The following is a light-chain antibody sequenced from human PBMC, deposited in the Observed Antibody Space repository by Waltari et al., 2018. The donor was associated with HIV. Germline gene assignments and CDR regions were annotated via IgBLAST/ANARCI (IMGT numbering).Light chain of an antibody. CDR1: DIDIGTYNL. Sequence: QSALTQPASVSGNPGQSVTITCTVTDIDIGTYNLLSWFQQHPGKAPKLLIYDVSKRPSGVSSLFSGSKSGYFASLTISGLLTEDESSYYCLTYVSKTSTWQFGGGTYLTV. CDR2: DVS. J-gene: IGLJ3*02. V-gene: IGLV2-23*02. CDR3: LTYVSKTSTWQ.